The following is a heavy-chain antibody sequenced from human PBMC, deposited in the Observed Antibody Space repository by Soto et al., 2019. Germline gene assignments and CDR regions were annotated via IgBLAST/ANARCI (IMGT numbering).Heavy chain of an antibody. CDR3: VRASTLDY. V-gene: IGHV4-39*01. CDR1: GATINRGSYY. Sequence: QLQLQESGPGLVKPPETLSLTCRVSGATINRGSYYWGWVRQPPGKGLEWIGSIYYSGNAYYSPSLKNRVTISVDTSKNQFSLKVNSVTSADTAVYYCVRASTLDYWGQGILVTVSS. CDR2: IYYSGNA. J-gene: IGHJ4*02.